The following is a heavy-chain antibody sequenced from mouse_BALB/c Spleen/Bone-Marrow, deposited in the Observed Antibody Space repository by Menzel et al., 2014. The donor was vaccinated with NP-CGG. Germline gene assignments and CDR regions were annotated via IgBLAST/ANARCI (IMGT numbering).Heavy chain of an antibody. CDR3: ASGAYYRFFDY. CDR2: IWTGGST. Sequence: QVQLQQSGPGLVAPSQSLSITCTVSGFSLTSNGVHWVRQPPGKGLEWLGVIWTGGSTNYNSALMPRLSISKDNSKSQVFLKMNSLQTDDTAMYYCASGAYYRFFDYWGQGTTLTVSS. D-gene: IGHD2-14*01. CDR1: GFSLTSNG. V-gene: IGHV2-9*02. J-gene: IGHJ2*01.